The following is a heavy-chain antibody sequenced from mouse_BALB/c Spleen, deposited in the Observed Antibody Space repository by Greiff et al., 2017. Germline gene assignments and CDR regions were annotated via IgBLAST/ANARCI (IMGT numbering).Heavy chain of an antibody. CDR3: ARSSLPDYYAMDY. Sequence: EVKLMESGPGLVKPSQSRSLTCSVTGYSITSGYYWNWLRQFPGNKLEWRGYISYDGSNNYNPSLKNRISITRDTAKNQFFLQLNSVTTEDTATYYCARSSLPDYYAMDYWGQGTSVTVSS. V-gene: IGHV3-6*02. CDR1: GYSITSGYY. J-gene: IGHJ4*01. CDR2: ISYDGSN.